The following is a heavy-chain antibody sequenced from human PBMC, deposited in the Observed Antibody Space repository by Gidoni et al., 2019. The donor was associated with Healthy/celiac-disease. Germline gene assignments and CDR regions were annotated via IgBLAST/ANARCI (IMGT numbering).Heavy chain of an antibody. CDR2: IYYSGST. V-gene: IGHV4-39*01. J-gene: IGHJ4*02. D-gene: IGHD3-3*01. CDR1: GGSISSSSYY. Sequence: QLQLQESCPGLVKHSETLSLTCTVSGGSISSSSYYWGWIRQPPGKGLEWIGSIYYSGSTYYNPSLKSRVSISVDTSKNQFSLKLSSVTAADTAVYYCARLFLAARNTIFDAWGQGTLVTVSS. CDR3: ARLFLAARNTIFDA.